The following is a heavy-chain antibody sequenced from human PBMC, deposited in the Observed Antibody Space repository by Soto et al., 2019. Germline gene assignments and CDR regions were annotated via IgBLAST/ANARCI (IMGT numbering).Heavy chain of an antibody. CDR2: ISGSGGST. CDR1: GFTFSSYA. V-gene: IGHV3-23*01. Sequence: GGSLRLSCAASGFTFSSYAMSWVRQAPGKGLEWVSAISGSGGSTYYADSVKGRFTISRDNSKNTLYLQMNSLRAEDTAVYYCAKDRIAAAGIGSGLATPYYMDVWGKGTTVTVSS. CDR3: AKDRIAAAGIGSGLATPYYMDV. D-gene: IGHD6-13*01. J-gene: IGHJ6*03.